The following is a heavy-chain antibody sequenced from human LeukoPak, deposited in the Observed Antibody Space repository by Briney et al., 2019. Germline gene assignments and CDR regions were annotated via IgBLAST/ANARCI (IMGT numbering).Heavy chain of an antibody. D-gene: IGHD6-25*01. V-gene: IGHV4-30-2*01. CDR1: GGSISSGGYS. J-gene: IGHJ4*02. CDR3: ATGFSGYLADY. Sequence: PSQTLSLTCAVSGGSISSGGYSWSWIRQPQGKGLEWIGYIYHSGSTYYNPSLKSRVTISVDRSKNQFSLKLSSVTAADTAVYYCATGFSGYLADYWGQGTLVTVSS. CDR2: IYHSGST.